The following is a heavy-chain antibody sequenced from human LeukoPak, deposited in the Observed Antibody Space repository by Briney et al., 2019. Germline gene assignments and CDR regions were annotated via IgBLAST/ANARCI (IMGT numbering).Heavy chain of an antibody. CDR2: ISNDGSNK. J-gene: IGHJ4*02. CDR1: GFTFSSFG. Sequence: PGGSLRLSCAASGFTFSSFGIHWVRQAPGKGLEWVAVISNDGSNKYYADSVKGRFTISRDNSKNTVYLQMSSLRGEDTAVNYCAKSGIAAAGQRGYFDYWGQGTLVTVSS. CDR3: AKSGIAAAGQRGYFDY. V-gene: IGHV3-30*18. D-gene: IGHD6-13*01.